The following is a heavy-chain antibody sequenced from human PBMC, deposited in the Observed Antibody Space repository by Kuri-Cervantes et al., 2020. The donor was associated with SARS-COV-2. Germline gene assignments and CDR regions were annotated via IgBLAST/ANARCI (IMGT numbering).Heavy chain of an antibody. Sequence: SETLSLTCTVSGGSISSYYWSWIRQPPGKGLEWIGYIYYSGSTNYNPSLKSRVTISVDTSKNQFSPKLSSVTAADTAVYYCARGGLPITMGDGAFDIWGQGTMVTVSS. D-gene: IGHD3-10*01. J-gene: IGHJ3*02. CDR1: GGSISSYY. CDR2: IYYSGST. V-gene: IGHV4-59*01. CDR3: ARGGLPITMGDGAFDI.